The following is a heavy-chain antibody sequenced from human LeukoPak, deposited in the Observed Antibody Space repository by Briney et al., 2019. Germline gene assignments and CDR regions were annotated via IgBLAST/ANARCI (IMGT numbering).Heavy chain of an antibody. D-gene: IGHD1-26*01. CDR3: ARDPGGSGTYYFGD. V-gene: IGHV3-23*01. CDR2: ISGSGGTT. Sequence: GGSLRLSCAASGFTFNSYAMTWVRQAPGKGLEWVSAISGSGGTTYYADSVKGRFTISRDNSKNTLYLQMNSLRAKDTAVYYCARDPGGSGTYYFGDWGQGTLVTVSS. J-gene: IGHJ4*02. CDR1: GFTFNSYA.